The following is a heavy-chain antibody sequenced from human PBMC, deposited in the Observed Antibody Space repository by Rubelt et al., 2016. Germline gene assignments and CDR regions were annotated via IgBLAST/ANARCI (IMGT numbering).Heavy chain of an antibody. Sequence: GKGLEWVSYISSSGSTIYYADSVKGRFTISRDNAKNSLYLQMNSLRAEDTAVYYCARDHTRVVGMYSSGWPSYWGQGTLVTVSS. D-gene: IGHD6-19*01. J-gene: IGHJ4*02. CDR2: ISSSGSTI. V-gene: IGHV3-11*04. CDR3: ARDHTRVVGMYSSGWPSY.